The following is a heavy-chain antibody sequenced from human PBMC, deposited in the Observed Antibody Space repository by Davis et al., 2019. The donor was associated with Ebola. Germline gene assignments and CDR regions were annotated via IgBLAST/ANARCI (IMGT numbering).Heavy chain of an antibody. J-gene: IGHJ4*02. D-gene: IGHD6-19*01. V-gene: IGHV3-53*05. CDR1: GFTVSSNH. CDR2: IYDHST. CDR3: ATTQWLREFDN. Sequence: GESLKISCAASGFTVSSNHMSWVRQAPGKGLEWVSVIYDHSTAYADSVGGRFIISRDKSNNTLYLEMNSLRVDDTAVYYCATTQWLREFDNWGQGTLVTGSS.